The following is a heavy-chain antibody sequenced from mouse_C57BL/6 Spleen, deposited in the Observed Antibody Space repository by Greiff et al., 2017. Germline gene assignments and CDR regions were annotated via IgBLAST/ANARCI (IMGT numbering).Heavy chain of an antibody. CDR3: AGGDYYGSTDY. CDR1: GYTFTDYY. J-gene: IGHJ2*01. Sequence: QVQLKQSGAELVRPGASVKLSCKASGYTFTDYYINWVKQRPGQGLEWIARIYPGSGNTYYNEKFKGKATLTAEKSSSTAYMQLSSLTSEDSAVYFCAGGDYYGSTDYWGQGTTLTVSS. V-gene: IGHV1-76*01. D-gene: IGHD1-1*01. CDR2: IYPGSGNT.